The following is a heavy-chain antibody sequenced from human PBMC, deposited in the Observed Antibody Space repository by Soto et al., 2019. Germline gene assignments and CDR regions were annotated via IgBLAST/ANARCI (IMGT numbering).Heavy chain of an antibody. V-gene: IGHV4-31*03. Sequence: QVQLQESGPGLVKPSQTLSLTCTVSGDSISVGYYWSWIRQHPGKGLEWIGYVSPRGTTYYNPSLKSRVSISTDTSKNQFSLEVSSVTAADTAVYYCARDRGSYGMDVWGQGTTVTVSS. CDR1: GDSISVGYY. J-gene: IGHJ6*02. CDR3: ARDRGSYGMDV. CDR2: VSPRGTT.